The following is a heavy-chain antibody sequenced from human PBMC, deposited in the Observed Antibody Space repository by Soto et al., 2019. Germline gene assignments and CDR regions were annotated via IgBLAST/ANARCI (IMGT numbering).Heavy chain of an antibody. V-gene: IGHV4-34*01. Sequence: SETLSLTCAVYGGSFSGYYWSWIRQPPGKGLEWIGEINHSGSTNYNPSLKSRVTISVDTSKNQFSLKLSSVTAADTAVYYCAGGPISDFWVVYWKNWFGPLGQGNPG. CDR1: GGSFSGYY. CDR2: INHSGST. CDR3: AGGPISDFWVVYWKNWFGP. J-gene: IGHJ5*02. D-gene: IGHD3-3*01.